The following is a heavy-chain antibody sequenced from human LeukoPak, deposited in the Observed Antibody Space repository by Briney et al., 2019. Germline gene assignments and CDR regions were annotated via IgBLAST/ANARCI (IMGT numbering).Heavy chain of an antibody. V-gene: IGHV3-30*02. CDR1: GFTFSSYG. CDR2: IRYDGSNK. D-gene: IGHD3-3*01. Sequence: GGSLRLSCAASGFTFSSYGMHWVRQAPGKGLEWVAFIRYDGSNKYYADSVKGRFTISRDNAKNSLYLQMNSLRAEDTAVYYCARDYDFWSGYPIEYYYYYMDVWGKGTTVTVSS. CDR3: ARDYDFWSGYPIEYYYYYMDV. J-gene: IGHJ6*03.